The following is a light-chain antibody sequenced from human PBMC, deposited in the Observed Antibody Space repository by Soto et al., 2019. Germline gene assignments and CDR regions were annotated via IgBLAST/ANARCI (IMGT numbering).Light chain of an antibody. J-gene: IGLJ1*01. Sequence: SALAQPPSVSAAPGQRVTVSCSTTTSNLGNNYISWYQHLPGAAPRLLIYDDTERPSGIPDRFSGSRSATSATLGIAGLQSGDEADYYCGTWDSSLSGGVFGTGTKVTVL. CDR1: TSNLGNNY. CDR3: GTWDSSLSGGV. CDR2: DDT. V-gene: IGLV1-51*01.